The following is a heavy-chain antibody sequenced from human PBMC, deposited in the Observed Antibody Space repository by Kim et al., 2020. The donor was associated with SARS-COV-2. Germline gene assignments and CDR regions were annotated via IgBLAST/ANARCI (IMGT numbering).Heavy chain of an antibody. D-gene: IGHD1-1*01. Sequence: GGSLRLSCASSGIMFNDYAMHWVRQAPGKGLEWVSTISGHDGGTEYADSVKGRFTLSRDNNKNSLYLQMNSLRIEDTGLYYCAKESQYIAVQTTPDTFDILG. CDR3: AKESQYIAVQTTPDTFDI. J-gene: IGHJ3*02. CDR2: ISGHDGGT. CDR1: GIMFNDYA. V-gene: IGHV3-43*02.